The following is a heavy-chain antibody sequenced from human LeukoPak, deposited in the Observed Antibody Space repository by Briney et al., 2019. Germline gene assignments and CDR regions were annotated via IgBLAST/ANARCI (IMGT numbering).Heavy chain of an antibody. Sequence: GGSLRLSCAASGFTFSSYGMHWVRQAPGKGLEWVTFIRYDGSNKYYADSVKGRFTISRGNSKNTLYLQMNSLRADDTAVYYCAKEQNYYDSSGYYIWGQGTLVTVSS. D-gene: IGHD3-22*01. CDR3: AKEQNYYDSSGYYI. J-gene: IGHJ4*02. CDR1: GFTFSSYG. CDR2: IRYDGSNK. V-gene: IGHV3-30*02.